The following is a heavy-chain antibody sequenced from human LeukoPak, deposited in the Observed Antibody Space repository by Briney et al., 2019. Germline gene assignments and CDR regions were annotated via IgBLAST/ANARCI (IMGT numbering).Heavy chain of an antibody. CDR2: IYPGDSDT. D-gene: IGHD2-2*01. J-gene: IGHJ4*02. CDR3: ARGEVPAAIDY. V-gene: IGHV5-51*01. CDR1: GYSFTNYW. Sequence: GESLKISCKGSGYSFTNYWIAWVRQLPGKGLEWIGIIYPGDSDTRYSPSFQGQVTISADTSFSTAYLRWNSLKASDTAMYYCARGEVPAAIDYWGQGTLVTVSS.